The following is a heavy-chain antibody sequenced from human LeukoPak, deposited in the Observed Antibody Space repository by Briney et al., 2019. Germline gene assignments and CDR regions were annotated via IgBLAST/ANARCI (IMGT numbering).Heavy chain of an antibody. D-gene: IGHD6-13*01. V-gene: IGHV3-23*01. CDR3: AKAGDYSSSWSRWYFDY. Sequence: GGSLRLSCAASGFTFSSAAMSWVRQAPGKGLEWDSTVSDTGSSTYYADSVKGRFTISRDNSKNTLYLQMNSLRAEDTAVYYCAKAGDYSSSWSRWYFDYWGQGTLVTVSS. CDR1: GFTFSSAA. CDR2: VSDTGSST. J-gene: IGHJ4*02.